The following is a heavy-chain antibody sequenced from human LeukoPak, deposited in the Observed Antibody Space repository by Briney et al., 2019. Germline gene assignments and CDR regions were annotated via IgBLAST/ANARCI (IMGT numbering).Heavy chain of an antibody. CDR3: ARGSLGGALSAFDI. CDR1: GGSISSSNW. CDR2: IYHSGRT. V-gene: IGHV4-4*02. Sequence: PSETLSLTCAVSGGSISSSNWWSWVRQPPGKGLGWIGEIYHSGRTNYSTSLNSRVTISVDKSKDQYYLKLSSVPAADTAVYYCARGSLGGALSAFDIWGQGTMVTVSS. J-gene: IGHJ3*02. D-gene: IGHD3-16*01.